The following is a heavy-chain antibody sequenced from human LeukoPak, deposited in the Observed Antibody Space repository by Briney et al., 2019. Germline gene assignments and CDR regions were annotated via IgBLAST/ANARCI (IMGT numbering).Heavy chain of an antibody. V-gene: IGHV4-31*03. Sequence: KSSVTQSLICTVSVGAISSGGYYLSWIRGHAGKCLELIGNNYYRGSTYYNPSLKSRVTISVDTSKNQFSLKQSPVTAADTAVYYRARQSDGCNRLDYWGQGTLVSVSS. CDR1: VGAISSGGYY. D-gene: IGHD4-23*01. CDR2: NYYRGST. J-gene: IGHJ4*02. CDR3: ARQSDGCNRLDY.